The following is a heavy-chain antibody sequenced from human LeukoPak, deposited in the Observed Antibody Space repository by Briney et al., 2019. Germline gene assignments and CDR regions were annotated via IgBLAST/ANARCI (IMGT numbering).Heavy chain of an antibody. CDR2: ISRSGEST. V-gene: IGHV3-23*01. CDR3: AKDYYGSGSYYSD. CDR1: GFTFSGFA. J-gene: IGHJ4*02. D-gene: IGHD3-10*01. Sequence: GGTLRLSCAASGFTFSGFAMSWIRQAPGKGLEWVSSISRSGESTFYADSVRGRFTISRDNSKNTVSLQMESLRAEDTALYYCAKDYYGSGSYYSDWGQGTLVTVSS.